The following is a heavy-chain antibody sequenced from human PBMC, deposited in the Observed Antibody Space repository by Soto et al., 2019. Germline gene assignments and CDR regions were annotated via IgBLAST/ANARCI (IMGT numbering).Heavy chain of an antibody. D-gene: IGHD1-26*01. Sequence: QVPLVESGGGVVQPGRSLRLSCAASGFTFSSYGMHWVRQAPGKGLEWVAVISYDGSNKYYADSVKGRFTISRDNSKNTLYLQMNSLRAEDTAVYYCAKRVGATAAMDYWGQGTLVTVSS. CDR1: GFTFSSYG. V-gene: IGHV3-30*18. J-gene: IGHJ4*02. CDR2: ISYDGSNK. CDR3: AKRVGATAAMDY.